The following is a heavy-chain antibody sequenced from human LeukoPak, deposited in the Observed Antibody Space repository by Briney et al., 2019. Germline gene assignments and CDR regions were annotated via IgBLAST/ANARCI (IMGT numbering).Heavy chain of an antibody. CDR1: GYSFTSYW. D-gene: IGHD2-15*01. V-gene: IGHV5-51*01. CDR2: IYPGDSDT. Sequence: GESPKISCKGSGYSFTSYWIGWVRQMPGKGLEWMGIIYPGDSDTRYSPSFQGQVTISADKSISTAYLQWSSLKASDTAMYYCARHVRRGYCSGGSCYVNYYYMDVWGKGTTVTVSS. CDR3: ARHVRRGYCSGGSCYVNYYYMDV. J-gene: IGHJ6*03.